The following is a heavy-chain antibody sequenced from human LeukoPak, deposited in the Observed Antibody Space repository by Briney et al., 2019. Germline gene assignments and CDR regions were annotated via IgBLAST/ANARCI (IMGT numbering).Heavy chain of an antibody. CDR2: ISGSGGST. CDR1: GFTFSSYA. CDR3: ARRMNSSGWYDAFDI. V-gene: IGHV3-23*01. D-gene: IGHD6-19*01. Sequence: PGGSLRLSCAASGFTFSSYAMSWVRQAPGKGLEWVSAISGSGGSTYYADSVKGRFTTSRDNSKNTLYLQMNSLRAEDTAVYYCARRMNSSGWYDAFDIWGQGIMVTVSS. J-gene: IGHJ3*02.